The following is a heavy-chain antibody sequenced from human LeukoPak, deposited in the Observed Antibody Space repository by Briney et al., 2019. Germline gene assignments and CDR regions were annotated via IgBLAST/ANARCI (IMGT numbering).Heavy chain of an antibody. Sequence: GGSLRLSCAASGFTFSSYAMGWVRQAPGKGLEWVSAISGSGGSTYYADSVKGRFTISRDNSKNTLYLQMNSLRAEDTAVYYCAKGLGRLWFGEFWFDPWGQGTLVTVSS. J-gene: IGHJ5*02. CDR2: ISGSGGST. CDR1: GFTFSSYA. CDR3: AKGLGRLWFGEFWFDP. D-gene: IGHD3-10*01. V-gene: IGHV3-23*01.